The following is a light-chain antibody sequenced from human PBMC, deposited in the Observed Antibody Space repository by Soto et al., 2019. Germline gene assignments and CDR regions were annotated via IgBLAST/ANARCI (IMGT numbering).Light chain of an antibody. CDR3: QQYGSSPLT. Sequence: EMVLTQSPGTQSLSPGARATLSCRASQSVSSYLAWYQQKPGQAPRLLIYGASSRATGIPDRFSGSGSGTDFTLTISRLEPEDFAVYYCQQYGSSPLTFGQGTRLEIK. J-gene: IGKJ5*01. CDR1: QSVSSY. V-gene: IGKV3-20*01. CDR2: GAS.